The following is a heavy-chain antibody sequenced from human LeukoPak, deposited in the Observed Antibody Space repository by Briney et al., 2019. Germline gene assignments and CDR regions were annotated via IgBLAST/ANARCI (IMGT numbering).Heavy chain of an antibody. Sequence: ASVKVSCKGSGYPFSSYGITWVRQAPGQGLEWAGWISAYNGNTQYGQNVQGRVTMTTETSTSTAYMELRNLRSDDTAVYFCASGAYYPFDFWGQGTLVTVSS. J-gene: IGHJ4*02. CDR1: GYPFSSYG. V-gene: IGHV1-18*01. CDR2: ISAYNGNT. D-gene: IGHD1-26*01. CDR3: ASGAYYPFDF.